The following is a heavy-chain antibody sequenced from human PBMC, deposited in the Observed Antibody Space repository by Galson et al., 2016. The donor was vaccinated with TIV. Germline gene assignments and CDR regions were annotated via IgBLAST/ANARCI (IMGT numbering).Heavy chain of an antibody. V-gene: IGHV1-3*04. CDR2: ITTGDGNT. Sequence: SVKVSCKASGYTFIYSAIHWVRQAPGQGLEWMGWITTGDGNTKYSQKFQARVAITRDISASTVYMALNGLRSEDTAVYFCARDIPGTAKYFDFWGQGTPVTVAS. J-gene: IGHJ4*02. CDR1: GYTFIYSA. CDR3: ARDIPGTAKYFDF. D-gene: IGHD3-10*01.